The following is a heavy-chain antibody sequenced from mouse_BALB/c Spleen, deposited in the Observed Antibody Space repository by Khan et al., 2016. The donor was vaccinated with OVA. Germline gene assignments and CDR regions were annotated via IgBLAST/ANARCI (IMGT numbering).Heavy chain of an antibody. CDR2: INPSTGYT. V-gene: IGHV1-7*01. Sequence: QVQLQQSGAELAKPGASVKMSCTASGYTFTTYWMHWIKQRPGQGLEWIGYINPSTGYTEYNQNFKDKATLTADESSSPAYMHLNSLTSEDSADYYCARRGLYGIFPYWGQGNLVTVSA. D-gene: IGHD2-10*02. CDR1: GYTFTTYW. CDR3: ARRGLYGIFPY. J-gene: IGHJ3*01.